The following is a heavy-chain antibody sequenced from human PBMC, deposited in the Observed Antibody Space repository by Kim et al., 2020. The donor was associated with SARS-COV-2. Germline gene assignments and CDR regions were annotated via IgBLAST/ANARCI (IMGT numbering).Heavy chain of an antibody. Sequence: SVKVSCKPSGGTFSNYAISWVRQAPGQGLEWMGRIIPILGAANYAQKFQGRVTMTADKSTGTAYMELSSLRSEDTAAYYCARERGESGSYYYYYYMDVW. CDR3: ARERGESGSYYYYYYMDV. V-gene: IGHV1-69*04. CDR1: GGTFSNYA. J-gene: IGHJ6*03. D-gene: IGHD3-10*01. CDR2: IIPILGAA.